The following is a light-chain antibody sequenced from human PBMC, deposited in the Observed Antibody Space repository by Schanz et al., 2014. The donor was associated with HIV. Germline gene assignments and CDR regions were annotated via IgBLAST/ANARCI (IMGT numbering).Light chain of an antibody. CDR1: SSNIGSVYD. Sequence: QSVLTQPPSVSGAPGQRVTISCTGSSSNIGSVYDVHWYQQLPGTAPKHLIFANSDRPSGVPDRFSGSKSGTSASLAITGLQAEDEADYYCSSYTTSDTLILGGGTKLTVL. J-gene: IGLJ2*01. V-gene: IGLV1-40*01. CDR3: SSYTTSDTLI. CDR2: ANS.